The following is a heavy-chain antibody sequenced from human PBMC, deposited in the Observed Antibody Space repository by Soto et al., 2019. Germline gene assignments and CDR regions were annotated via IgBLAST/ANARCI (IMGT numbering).Heavy chain of an antibody. Sequence: SETLSLTCTVSGGSVSSGSYYWSWIRQPPGKGLEWIGYIYYSGSTNYNPSLKSRVTISVDTSKNQFSLKLSSVTAADTAVYYCARGSRYYYYGMDVWGQGTTVTV. CDR1: GGSVSSGSYY. CDR3: ARGSRYYYYGMDV. D-gene: IGHD3-10*01. CDR2: IYYSGST. V-gene: IGHV4-61*01. J-gene: IGHJ6*02.